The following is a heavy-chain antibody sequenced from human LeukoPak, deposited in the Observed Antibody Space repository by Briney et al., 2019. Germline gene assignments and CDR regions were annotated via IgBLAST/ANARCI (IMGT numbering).Heavy chain of an antibody. D-gene: IGHD6-13*01. V-gene: IGHV3-23*01. CDR3: AKAIAATGRWWIFDY. CDR2: ISGSGSST. J-gene: IGHJ4*02. Sequence: GGSLRLSCAASGFTFSNYDMGWVRQAPGEGLEWVSSISGSGSSTYYADSVKGRFTISRDNPKNAQFLQMSSLRAEDTAVYYCAKAIAATGRWWIFDYWGQGTLVTVSS. CDR1: GFTFSNYD.